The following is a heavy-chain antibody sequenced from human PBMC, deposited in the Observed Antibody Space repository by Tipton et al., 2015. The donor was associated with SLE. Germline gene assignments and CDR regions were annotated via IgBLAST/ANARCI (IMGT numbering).Heavy chain of an antibody. V-gene: IGHV4-34*01. Sequence: TLSLTCTVSGGSISGYYWSWIRQPPGKGLEWIGEINHSGSTNYNPSLKSRVTISVDTSKNQFSLKLSSVTAADTAVYYCARDMDWSSGWYPLGYWGQGTLVTVSS. CDR2: INHSGST. CDR1: GGSISGYY. J-gene: IGHJ4*02. D-gene: IGHD6-19*01. CDR3: ARDMDWSSGWYPLGY.